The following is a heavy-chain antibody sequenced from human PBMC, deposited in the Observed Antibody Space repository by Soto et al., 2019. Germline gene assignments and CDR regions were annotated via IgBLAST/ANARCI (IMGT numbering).Heavy chain of an antibody. V-gene: IGHV3-23*01. Sequence: EVQLLESGGGLVQPGGSLRLSCAASGFTFSSYAMSWVRQAPGKGLEWVSAISGSGGSTYYADSVKGRFTIARDNSKNTLYMQMNSLRAEDTAVYYCAKDGERTTTARFGYWGQGTLVTVSS. CDR2: ISGSGGST. D-gene: IGHD1-1*01. CDR3: AKDGERTTTARFGY. CDR1: GFTFSSYA. J-gene: IGHJ4*02.